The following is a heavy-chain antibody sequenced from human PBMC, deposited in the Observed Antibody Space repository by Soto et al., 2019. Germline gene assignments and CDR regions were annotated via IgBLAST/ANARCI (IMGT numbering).Heavy chain of an antibody. V-gene: IGHV1-2*04. Sequence: ASVKVSGKASGYSFTDYHIHWVRQAPGQGLEWLGRINPKSGGTSTAQKFQGWVTMTTDTSISTASMELTRLTSDDTAIYYCARGDSTDCSNGVCSFFYNHDMDVWGQGTTVTVSS. CDR2: INPKSGGT. J-gene: IGHJ6*02. CDR3: ARGDSTDCSNGVCSFFYNHDMDV. D-gene: IGHD2-8*01. CDR1: GYSFTDYH.